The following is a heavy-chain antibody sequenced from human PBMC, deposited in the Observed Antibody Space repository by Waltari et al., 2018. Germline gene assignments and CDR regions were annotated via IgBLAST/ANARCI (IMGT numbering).Heavy chain of an antibody. CDR3: AKTQGYSYGYN. D-gene: IGHD5-18*01. J-gene: IGHJ4*02. V-gene: IGHV3-23*04. Sequence: MGESGGGLVQPGGSLRLSCAASGFTFSSYAMSWVRQAPGKGLEWVSAISGSGGTTYYADSVKGRFTISRDNSKNTLYLQMNSLRAEDTAVYYCAKTQGYSYGYNWGQGTLVTVSS. CDR1: GFTFSSYA. CDR2: ISGSGGTT.